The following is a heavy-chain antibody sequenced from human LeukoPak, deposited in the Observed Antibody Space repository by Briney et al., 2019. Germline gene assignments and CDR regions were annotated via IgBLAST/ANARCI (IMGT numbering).Heavy chain of an antibody. CDR3: ARDAGIVVVPAAMLAPGNYFDY. CDR2: IWYDGSNK. Sequence: PGRSLRLSCAASGFTFSSYGMHWVRQAPGKGLEWVAVIWYDGSNKYYADSVKGRFTISRDNSKNTLYLQMNSLRAEDTAVYYCARDAGIVVVPAAMLAPGNYFDYWGQGTLVTVSS. CDR1: GFTFSSYG. D-gene: IGHD2-2*01. J-gene: IGHJ4*02. V-gene: IGHV3-33*01.